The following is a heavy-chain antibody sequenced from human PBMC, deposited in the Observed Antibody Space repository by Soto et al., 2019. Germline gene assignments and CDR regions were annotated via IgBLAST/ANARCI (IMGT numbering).Heavy chain of an antibody. CDR3: ARGETTVTTKNYYFDY. CDR2: TYYRSKWYN. Sequence: SQTLSLTCAISGDRVSSNSAAWNWIRQSPSRGLEWLGRTYYRSKWYNDYAVSVKSRITINPDTSKNQFSLQLNSVTPEDTAVYYCARGETTVTTKNYYFDYWGQGTLVTVSS. V-gene: IGHV6-1*01. J-gene: IGHJ4*02. D-gene: IGHD4-17*01. CDR1: GDRVSSNSAA.